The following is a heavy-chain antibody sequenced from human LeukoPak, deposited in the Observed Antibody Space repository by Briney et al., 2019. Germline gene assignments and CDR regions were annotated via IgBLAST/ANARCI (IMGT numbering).Heavy chain of an antibody. V-gene: IGHV4-4*07. Sequence: SETLSLTCTVSGASISSYFWTWTRQPAGKGLEWIGRIYTSGSTDYNPSLKSRVTMSLDTSRNQFSLKLATVTAADTAVYYCARERYSSSWFDPWGQGTLVTVSS. J-gene: IGHJ5*02. CDR2: IYTSGST. D-gene: IGHD6-13*01. CDR3: ARERYSSSWFDP. CDR1: GASISSYF.